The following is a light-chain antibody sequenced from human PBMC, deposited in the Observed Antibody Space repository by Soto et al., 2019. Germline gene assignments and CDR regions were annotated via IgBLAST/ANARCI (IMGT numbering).Light chain of an antibody. CDR2: KAS. J-gene: IGKJ1*01. V-gene: IGKV1-5*03. CDR1: RSIINW. Sequence: DIQITQSPSTLSASVGDRVTITCRASRSIINWLAWYQQKSGKGPKLLIYKASNLQTGVPSRFSGSGSGTDFTLKISRVEAEDVWVYYCMQALQTPGTFGQGTKVDIK. CDR3: MQALQTPGT.